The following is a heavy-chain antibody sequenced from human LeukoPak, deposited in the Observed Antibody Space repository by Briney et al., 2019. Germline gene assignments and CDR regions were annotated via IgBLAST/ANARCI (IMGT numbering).Heavy chain of an antibody. CDR3: ARARPSYCSSTSCRLPFDY. Sequence: SETLSLTCAVYGGSFSGYYWSWIRQPPGKGLEWIGEINHSGGTNYNPSLKSRVTISVDTSKNQFSLKLSSVTAADTAVYYCARARPSYCSSTSCRLPFDYWGQGTLVTVSS. D-gene: IGHD2-2*01. J-gene: IGHJ4*02. V-gene: IGHV4-34*01. CDR2: INHSGGT. CDR1: GGSFSGYY.